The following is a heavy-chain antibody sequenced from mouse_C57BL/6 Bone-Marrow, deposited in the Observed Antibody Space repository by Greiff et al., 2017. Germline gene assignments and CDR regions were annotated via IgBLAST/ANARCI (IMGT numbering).Heavy chain of an antibody. V-gene: IGHV14-1*01. Sequence: VHVKQSGAELVRPGASVKLSCTASGFNIKDYYMHWVKQRPEQGLEWIGRIDPEDGDTEYAPKFQGKATMTADTSSNTAYLRLSSLTSEDTAVYYCTFITTADYWGQGTTLTVSS. CDR3: TFITTADY. D-gene: IGHD1-1*01. CDR1: GFNIKDYY. CDR2: IDPEDGDT. J-gene: IGHJ2*01.